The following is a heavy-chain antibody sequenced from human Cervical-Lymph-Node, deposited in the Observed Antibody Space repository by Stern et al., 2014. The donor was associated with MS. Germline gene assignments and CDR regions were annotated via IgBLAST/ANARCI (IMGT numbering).Heavy chain of an antibody. CDR3: AKEMAAGKWYFDL. V-gene: IGHV3-23*01. D-gene: IGHD5-24*01. J-gene: IGHJ2*01. CDR1: GFTFSSYA. Sequence: EVQLLESGGNLVQPGGSLRLSCAASGFTFSSYALTWVRQAPGKGLEWVSTVSTTGGFTDYADSVKGRFTSSRDNSKNTVYLQLNSLRAEDTAVYYCAKEMAAGKWYFDLWGRGTLVTVSS. CDR2: VSTTGGFT.